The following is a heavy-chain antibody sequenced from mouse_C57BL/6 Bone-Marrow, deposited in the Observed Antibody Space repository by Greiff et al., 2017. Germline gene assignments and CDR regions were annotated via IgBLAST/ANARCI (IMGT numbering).Heavy chain of an antibody. J-gene: IGHJ3*01. Sequence: VQLQQPGAELVKPGASVKMSCKASGYTFTSYWITWVKQRPGQGLEWIGEICPGSGSTNYNEKFKSKATLTVDTSSSTAYMQLSRLTSEDSAVYYRARAYDYDVELFAYWGQGTLVTVSA. CDR3: ARAYDYDVELFAY. CDR1: GYTFTSYW. D-gene: IGHD2-4*01. CDR2: ICPGSGST. V-gene: IGHV1-55*01.